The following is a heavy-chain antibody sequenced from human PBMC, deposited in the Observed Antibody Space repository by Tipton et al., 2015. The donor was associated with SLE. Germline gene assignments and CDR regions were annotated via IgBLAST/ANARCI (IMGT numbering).Heavy chain of an antibody. CDR1: GGSFSGYY. CDR2: INHSGST. D-gene: IGHD3-9*01. CDR3: ARAGPVGRYFDWVDY. Sequence: TLSLTCAVYGGSFSGYYWTWIRQPPGKGLEWIGDINHSGSTNYNPSLKSRVTISVDTSKNQFSLKLSSVTAADTAVYYCARAGPVGRYFDWVDYWGQGTLVTVSS. J-gene: IGHJ4*02. V-gene: IGHV4-34*01.